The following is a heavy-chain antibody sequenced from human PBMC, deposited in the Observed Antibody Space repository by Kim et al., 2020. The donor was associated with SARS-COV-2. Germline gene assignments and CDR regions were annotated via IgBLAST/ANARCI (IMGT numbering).Heavy chain of an antibody. J-gene: IGHJ5*02. D-gene: IGHD6-13*01. CDR2: IYYSGST. Sequence: SETLSLTCTVSGGSVSSGSYYWSWIRQPPGKGLEWIGYIYYSGSTNYNPSLKSRVTISVDTSKNQFSLKLSSVTAADTAVYYCARDLGAAAGGWFDPWGQGTLVTVSS. V-gene: IGHV4-61*01. CDR1: GGSVSSGSYY. CDR3: ARDLGAAAGGWFDP.